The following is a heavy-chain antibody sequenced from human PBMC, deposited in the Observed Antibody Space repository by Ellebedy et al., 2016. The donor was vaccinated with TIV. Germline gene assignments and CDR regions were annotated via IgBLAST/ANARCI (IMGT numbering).Heavy chain of an antibody. V-gene: IGHV4-34*01. J-gene: IGHJ2*01. CDR3: ARAVWFGELFQDWYFDL. CDR2: INHSGST. Sequence: SETLSLTXAVYGGSFSGYYWSWIRQPPGKGLEWIGEINHSGSTNYNPSLKSRVTISVDTSKNQFSLKLSSVTAADTAVYYCARAVWFGELFQDWYFDLWGRGTLVTVSS. CDR1: GGSFSGYY. D-gene: IGHD3-10*01.